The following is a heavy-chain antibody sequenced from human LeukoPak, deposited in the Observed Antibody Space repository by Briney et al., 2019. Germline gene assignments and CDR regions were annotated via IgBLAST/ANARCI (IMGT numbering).Heavy chain of an antibody. Sequence: PGGSLRLSCAASGFSFSSYLMSWVRQAPAKGLEWVSTISGNGGGTYYADSVKGRFAISRDNSKNKLYLQMNSRSAEDRALYYCARRLCSGGSCSSFDYWGQGTLVTVSS. J-gene: IGHJ4*02. CDR3: ARRLCSGGSCSSFDY. CDR2: ISGNGGGT. CDR1: GFSFSSYL. D-gene: IGHD2-15*01. V-gene: IGHV3-23*01.